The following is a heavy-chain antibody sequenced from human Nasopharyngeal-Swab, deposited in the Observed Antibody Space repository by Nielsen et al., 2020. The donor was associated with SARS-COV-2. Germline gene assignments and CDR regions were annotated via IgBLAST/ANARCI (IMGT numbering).Heavy chain of an antibody. CDR2: ISPYNSKA. V-gene: IGHV1-18*01. Sequence: ASVKVSCKTSGTYVISWVRQAPGQGLEWVGRISPYNSKANYAQKLQGRVTMTTDTSTTTAYMELRSLISDDTALYYCARDQGGSYGYWGQGTLVTVSS. J-gene: IGHJ4*02. CDR1: GTYV. D-gene: IGHD2-15*01. CDR3: ARDQGGSYGY.